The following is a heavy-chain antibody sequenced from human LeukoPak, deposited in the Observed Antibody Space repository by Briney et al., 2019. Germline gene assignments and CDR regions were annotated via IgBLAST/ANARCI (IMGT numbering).Heavy chain of an antibody. D-gene: IGHD3-16*02. Sequence: ASAKVSCKASGYTFTSYGISWVRQAPGQGLEWMGWISAYNGNTNYAQKLQGRVTMTTDTSTSTAYMELRSLRSDDTAVYYCARGSYYDYVWGSYRYFDYWGQGTLVTVSS. CDR2: ISAYNGNT. V-gene: IGHV1-18*04. CDR3: ARGSYYDYVWGSYRYFDY. J-gene: IGHJ4*02. CDR1: GYTFTSYG.